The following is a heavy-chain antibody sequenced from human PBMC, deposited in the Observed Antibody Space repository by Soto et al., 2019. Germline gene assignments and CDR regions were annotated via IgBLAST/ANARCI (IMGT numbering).Heavy chain of an antibody. CDR1: GDSVSSNSAA. CDR3: ARESETPPNYDSSEKRRLWYFDY. V-gene: IGHV6-1*01. Sequence: PSQTLSLTCAISGDSVSSNSAAWNWIRQSPSRGLEWLGRTYYRSKWYNDYAVSVKSRITINPDTSKNQFSLQLNSVTPEDTAVYYCARESETPPNYDSSEKRRLWYFDYWGQGTLVTVSS. CDR2: TYYRSKWYN. D-gene: IGHD3-22*01. J-gene: IGHJ4*02.